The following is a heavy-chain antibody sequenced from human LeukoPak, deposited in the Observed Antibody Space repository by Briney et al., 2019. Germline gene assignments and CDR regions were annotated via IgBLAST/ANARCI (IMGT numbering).Heavy chain of an antibody. CDR1: GRSISPRY. V-gene: IGHV4-59*08. J-gene: IGHJ3*02. D-gene: IGHD3-9*01. CDR2: IHYRGSS. Sequence: SQTLSLTCTVSGRSISPRYWVWIRQPPGKGLEWIVDIHYRGSSTHNTSLKSRVTIAVDTSKNHLSLKLSSVTAADTAVYYCARHLTVTGYGNDAFDICGQGKKVTVSS. CDR3: ARHLTVTGYGNDAFDI.